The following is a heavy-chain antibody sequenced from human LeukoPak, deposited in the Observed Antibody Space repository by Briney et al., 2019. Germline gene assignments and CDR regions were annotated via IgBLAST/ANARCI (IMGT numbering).Heavy chain of an antibody. D-gene: IGHD5-24*01. Sequence: GGSLRLSCTTSGFTFGDHAMSWVRQAPGKGLEWGGFIRSKSYGGTTEYAASVKGRFTISRDDSKSIAYLQMDSLKTDDTAMYYCTRGPTHQWLYYGMDVWGQGTTVTVSS. V-gene: IGHV3-49*04. CDR3: TRGPTHQWLYYGMDV. CDR1: GFTFGDHA. CDR2: IRSKSYGGTT. J-gene: IGHJ6*02.